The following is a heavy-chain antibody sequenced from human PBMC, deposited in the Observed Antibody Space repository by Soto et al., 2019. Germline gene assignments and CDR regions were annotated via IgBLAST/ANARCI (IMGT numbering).Heavy chain of an antibody. CDR2: INPSGGST. V-gene: IGHV1-46*01. CDR3: ARTSIAARPAYYFDY. Sequence: ASVKVSCKASGGTFTSYYMHWVRQAPGQGLEWMGIINPSGGSTSYAQKFQGRVTMTRDTSTSTVYMELSSLRSEDTAVYYCARTSIAARPAYYFDYWGQGTLVTVSS. D-gene: IGHD6-6*01. J-gene: IGHJ4*02. CDR1: GGTFTSYY.